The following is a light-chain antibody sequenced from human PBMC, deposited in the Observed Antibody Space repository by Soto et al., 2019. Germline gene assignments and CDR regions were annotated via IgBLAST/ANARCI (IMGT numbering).Light chain of an antibody. V-gene: IGKV3-11*01. CDR2: DAS. J-gene: IGKJ5*01. Sequence: ELVSTQPPGTLSLSPGERARVSWSASQTISRNYLVWYQKKPGQAPRLLIYDASYRATGIPARFSGSGSGTDFTLTISSLEPEDFAVYYCQQRNDWPLTFGQGTRLEIK. CDR1: QTISRNY. CDR3: QQRNDWPLT.